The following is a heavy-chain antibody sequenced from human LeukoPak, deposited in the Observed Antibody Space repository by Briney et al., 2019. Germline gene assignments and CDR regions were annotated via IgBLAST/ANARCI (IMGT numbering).Heavy chain of an antibody. J-gene: IGHJ1*01. CDR1: GSSISSGHY. CDR2: IYQSGST. Sequence: SETLSLTCGVSGSSISSGHYWGWIRQPPGKGLEWIGSIYQSGSTYYNPSLKSRATVSLDTSKNQFSLRLSSVTAADTAVYYCASPGGAVAIEYFHHWGQGTLVTVSS. V-gene: IGHV4-38-2*01. CDR3: ASPGGAVAIEYFHH. D-gene: IGHD6-19*01.